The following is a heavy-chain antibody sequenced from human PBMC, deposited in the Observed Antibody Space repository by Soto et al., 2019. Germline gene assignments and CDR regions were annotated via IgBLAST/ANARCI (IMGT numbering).Heavy chain of an antibody. J-gene: IGHJ4*02. CDR2: ISYDGSNR. CDR3: ARDYRGVGAVDY. CDR1: GFTFSSYS. D-gene: IGHD2-8*01. Sequence: QVQLVESGGGAVQPGRSLRLSCVASGFTFSSYSMHWVRQAPGKGLEWVAVISYDGSNRISTDSVRGRFTISRENSKNTVYLKMNSLRAEDAAVYHCARDYRGVGAVDYWGQETLVTVYS. V-gene: IGHV3-30-3*01.